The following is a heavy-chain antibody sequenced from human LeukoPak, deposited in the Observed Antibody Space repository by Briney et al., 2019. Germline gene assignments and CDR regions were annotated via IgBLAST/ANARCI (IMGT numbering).Heavy chain of an antibody. CDR2: VYYSGGT. J-gene: IGHJ4*02. V-gene: IGHV4-39*01. CDR1: GGSLSSSQYY. Sequence: PSETLSLTCTVSGGSLSSSQYYWGWIRQPPGKGLEWIGSVYYSGGTYYNPSLKSRVTISVDTSKNQFSLKLSSVTAADTAAYYCARSNYHGSRGIIDHWGQGALVTVSS. D-gene: IGHD3-22*01. CDR3: ARSNYHGSRGIIDH.